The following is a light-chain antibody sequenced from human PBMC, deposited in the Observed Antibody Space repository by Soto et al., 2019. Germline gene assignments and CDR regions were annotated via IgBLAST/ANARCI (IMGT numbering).Light chain of an antibody. CDR3: SSYSPFFFYV. V-gene: IGLV2-14*03. CDR1: SSDIGFYNY. CDR2: GVT. J-gene: IGLJ1*01. Sequence: QSVLTQPASVSGSPGQSITISCTGTSSDIGFYNYVSWYQQYPGKAPNLLIYGVTNRPSGVSYRFSGSKSGSTASLTISGRGDEDEAFYFGSSYSPFFFYVFGTGTKVT.